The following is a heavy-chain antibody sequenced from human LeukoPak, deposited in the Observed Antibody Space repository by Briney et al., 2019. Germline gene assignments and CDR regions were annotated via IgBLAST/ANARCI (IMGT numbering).Heavy chain of an antibody. CDR2: ISAYNGNT. Sequence: ASVNVSCNASGYTFTSYVISGVRQAPGQGREWRGWISAYNGNTNYAQKLQGRVTMTTDTSTSTAYLELRRLRSDDTAVYYCARYGNVLRYFAWPHPDYWGQGTLVTVSS. J-gene: IGHJ4*02. D-gene: IGHD3-9*01. CDR3: ARYGNVLRYFAWPHPDY. V-gene: IGHV1-18*01. CDR1: GYTFTSYV.